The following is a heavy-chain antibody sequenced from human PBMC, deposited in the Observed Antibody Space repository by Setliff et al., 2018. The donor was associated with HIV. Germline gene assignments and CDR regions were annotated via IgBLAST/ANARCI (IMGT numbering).Heavy chain of an antibody. J-gene: IGHJ6*03. CDR1: GYTFTSYA. CDR3: AREGSGSYWVGYYYYYYYMDV. CDR2: INTNTGNP. D-gene: IGHD3-10*01. Sequence: ASVKVSCKASGYTFTSYAMNWVRQAPGQRLEWMGWINTNTGNPTYAQGFTGRFVFSLDTSASTAYLQISSLKAEDTAVYYCAREGSGSYWVGYYYYYYYMDVWGNGTTVTVSS. V-gene: IGHV7-4-1*02.